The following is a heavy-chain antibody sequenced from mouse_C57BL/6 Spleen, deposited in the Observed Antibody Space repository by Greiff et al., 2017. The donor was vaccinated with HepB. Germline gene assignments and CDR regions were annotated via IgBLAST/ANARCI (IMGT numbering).Heavy chain of an antibody. CDR3: ARSDGSSSYAMDY. J-gene: IGHJ4*01. D-gene: IGHD1-1*01. V-gene: IGHV1-64*01. Sequence: QVHVKQPGAELVKPGASVKLSCKASGYTFTSYWMHWVKQRPGQGLEWIGMIHPNSGSTNYNEKFKSKATLTVDKSSSTAYMQLSSLTSEDSAVYYCARSDGSSSYAMDYWGQGTSVTVSS. CDR2: IHPNSGST. CDR1: GYTFTSYW.